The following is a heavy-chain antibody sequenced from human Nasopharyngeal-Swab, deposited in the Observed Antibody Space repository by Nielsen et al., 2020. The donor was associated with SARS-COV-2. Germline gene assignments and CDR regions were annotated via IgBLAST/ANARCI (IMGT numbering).Heavy chain of an antibody. V-gene: IGHV3-30*18. CDR1: GFTFSSYG. Sequence: GGSLRLSCAASGFTFSSYGMHWVRQAPGKGLEWVAVISYDGSNKYYADSVKGRFTISRDNSKNPLYLQMNSLRAEDTAVYYCAKDEKTYYYDSRGDYWGQGTLVTVSS. CDR2: ISYDGSNK. CDR3: AKDEKTYYYDSRGDY. D-gene: IGHD3-22*01. J-gene: IGHJ4*02.